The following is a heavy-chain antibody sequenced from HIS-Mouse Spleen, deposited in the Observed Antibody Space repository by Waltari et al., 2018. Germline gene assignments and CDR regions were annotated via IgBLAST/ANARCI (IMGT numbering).Heavy chain of an antibody. V-gene: IGHV1-2*02. Sequence: QVQLVQSGAEVKKPGASVKVSCKASGYTFTGYYMHWVRQAPGQGLEWMGWNNPNRGSTNYAQKFQGKGTMTRGTSHSTAYMELSRMRADDTAVYYCAREIPYSSSWYDWYFDLWGRGTLVTVSS. J-gene: IGHJ2*01. CDR3: AREIPYSSSWYDWYFDL. CDR2: NNPNRGST. D-gene: IGHD6-13*01. CDR1: GYTFTGYY.